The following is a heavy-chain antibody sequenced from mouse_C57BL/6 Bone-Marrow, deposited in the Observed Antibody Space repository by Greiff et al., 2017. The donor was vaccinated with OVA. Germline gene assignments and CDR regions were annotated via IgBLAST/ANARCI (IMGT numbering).Heavy chain of an antibody. CDR3: ARRGYYGLLAD. CDR1: GYTFTSYW. Sequence: QVHVKQPGAELVRPGTSVKLSCKASGYTFTSYWMHWVKQRPGQGLEWIGVIDPSDSYTNYNPKFKGKATLTVDTSSSTAYMQLSSLTAEDSAVYYCARRGYYGLLADWGQGTLVTVSA. V-gene: IGHV1-59*01. J-gene: IGHJ3*01. D-gene: IGHD1-1*01. CDR2: IDPSDSYT.